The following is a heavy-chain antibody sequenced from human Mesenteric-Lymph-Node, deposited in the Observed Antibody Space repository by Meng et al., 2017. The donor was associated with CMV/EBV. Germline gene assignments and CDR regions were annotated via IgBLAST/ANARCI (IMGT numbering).Heavy chain of an antibody. CDR1: GFTFNTFS. CDR3: AKARGTTYYFDY. V-gene: IGHV3-21*05. CDR2: ITPNNRDM. D-gene: IGHD3-16*01. Sequence: GESLKISCATSGFTFNTFSMIWVRQAPGKGLECISYITPNNRDMYYADSVKGRFTISRDNAKNSLYLQMNSLRADDTAVYHCAKARGTTYYFDYWGQGTLVTVSS. J-gene: IGHJ4*02.